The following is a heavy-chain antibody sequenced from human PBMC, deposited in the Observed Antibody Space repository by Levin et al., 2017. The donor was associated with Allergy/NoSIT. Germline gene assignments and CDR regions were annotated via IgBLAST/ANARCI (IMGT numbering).Heavy chain of an antibody. D-gene: IGHD2-2*01. V-gene: IGHV4-31*03. CDR1: GGSISSGIYY. J-gene: IGHJ4*02. Sequence: SETLSLTCTVSGGSISSGIYYWSWIRQHPGKGLEWIGYIYYSGSTYYNPSLKSRVTISVDTSKNQFSLKLSSVTAADTAMYYCARTASFCTTTSCPAFSFDYWGQGTLVTVSS. CDR3: ARTASFCTTTSCPAFSFDY. CDR2: IYYSGST.